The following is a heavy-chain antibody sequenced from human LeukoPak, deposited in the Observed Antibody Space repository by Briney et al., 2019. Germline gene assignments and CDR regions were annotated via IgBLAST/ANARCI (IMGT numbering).Heavy chain of an antibody. D-gene: IGHD1-26*01. Sequence: PGGSLRLSCAASGFSFSNCAMHWVRQAPGKGLEWVAVIWYEGTNNYYAEAVRDRFTISRDNSKNTVYLQMNSLRAEDWAVYYCAIAIVGHTGDYWDRGTLLTVAS. CDR2: IWYEGTNN. V-gene: IGHV3-33*01. CDR3: AIAIVGHTGDY. J-gene: IGHJ4*02. CDR1: GFSFSNCA.